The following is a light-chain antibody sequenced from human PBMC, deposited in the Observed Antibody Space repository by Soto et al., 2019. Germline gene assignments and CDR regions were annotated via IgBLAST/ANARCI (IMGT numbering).Light chain of an antibody. CDR1: SSNIGSNY. CDR2: RNN. V-gene: IGLV1-47*01. J-gene: IGLJ1*01. Sequence: QSVLTQPASASGTPGQRVTISCSGSSSNIGSNYVYWYQQLPGTAPKLLIYRNNQRPSGVPDRFSGSKSGTSASLAISGLRSEDEADYYCAACDDSLSGLNYVFGTGTKLTVL. CDR3: AACDDSLSGLNYV.